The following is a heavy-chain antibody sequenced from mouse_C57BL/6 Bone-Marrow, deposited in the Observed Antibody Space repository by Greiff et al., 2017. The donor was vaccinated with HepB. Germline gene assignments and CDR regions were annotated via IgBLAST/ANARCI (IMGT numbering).Heavy chain of an antibody. CDR2: IYPRSGNT. V-gene: IGHV1-81*01. D-gene: IGHD1-1*02. J-gene: IGHJ3*01. CDR3: AREVDDWFAY. Sequence: VKLMESGAELARPGASVKLSCKASGYTFTSYGISWVKQRTGQGLEWIGEIYPRSGNTYYNEKFKGKATLTADKSSSTAYMELRSLTSEDSAVYFCAREVDDWFAYWGQGTLVTVSA. CDR1: GYTFTSYG.